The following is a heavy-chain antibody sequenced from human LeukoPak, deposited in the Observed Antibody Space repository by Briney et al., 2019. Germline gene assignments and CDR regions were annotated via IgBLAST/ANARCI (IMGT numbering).Heavy chain of an antibody. Sequence: GGSLRLSCAASGFTFSSYEMNWVRQAPGKGLEWVSVFYSGGSTYYADSVKGRFTISRDNSKNTVYLQMNSLRVEDTAVYYCARGVYNWGQGTLVTVSS. V-gene: IGHV3-66*01. CDR2: FYSGGST. CDR1: GFTFSSYE. J-gene: IGHJ4*02. CDR3: ARGVYN.